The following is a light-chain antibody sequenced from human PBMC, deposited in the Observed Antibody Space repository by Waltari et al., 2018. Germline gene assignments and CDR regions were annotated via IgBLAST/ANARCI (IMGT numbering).Light chain of an antibody. CDR1: QSVTKN. CDR3: QQYYDWPPWT. Sequence: EIELTQSPATLSVSPGERATLSCRASQSVTKNLAWYQQKPGQAPRLIIYGASARATGIPARFSGRGSGTEFTLTISSLQSEDFAVYYCQQYYDWPPWTFGQGTKVEVK. V-gene: IGKV3-15*01. CDR2: GAS. J-gene: IGKJ1*01.